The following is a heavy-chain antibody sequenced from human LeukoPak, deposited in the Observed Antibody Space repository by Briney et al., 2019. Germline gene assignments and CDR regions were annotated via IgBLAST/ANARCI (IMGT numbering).Heavy chain of an antibody. CDR1: GFTYSSYA. CDR3: AREYYDFWSGYYNENYYYFYYMDV. D-gene: IGHD3-3*01. V-gene: IGHV3-30*04. J-gene: IGHJ6*03. Sequence: GGSLRLSCAASGFTYSSYAMYWIRQAPGKGLDWVAVISYDGINKYYADSVKGRFTISRDNPKNTLYLQMNSLRVEDTAVYYCAREYYDFWSGYYNENYYYFYYMDVWGKGTMVTVSS. CDR2: ISYDGINK.